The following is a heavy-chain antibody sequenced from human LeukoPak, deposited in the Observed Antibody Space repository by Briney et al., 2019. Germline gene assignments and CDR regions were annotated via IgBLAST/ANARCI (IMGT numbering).Heavy chain of an antibody. V-gene: IGHV3-53*01. J-gene: IGHJ6*02. Sequence: GGSLRLSCVASGFTVSSSFFTWVRQAPGKGLEWVSFIYTGDTTYYADSVKGRFTISRDNSKNTLYLQMNSLRAEDTAVYYCARDGGSGSPTDYHYYYGMDVWGQGTTVTVSS. D-gene: IGHD3-10*01. CDR2: IYTGDTT. CDR3: ARDGGSGSPTDYHYYYGMDV. CDR1: GFTVSSSF.